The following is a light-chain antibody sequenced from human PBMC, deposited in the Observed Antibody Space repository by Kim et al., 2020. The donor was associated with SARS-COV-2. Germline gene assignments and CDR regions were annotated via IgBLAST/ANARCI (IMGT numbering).Light chain of an antibody. Sequence: PQSPGEIATLTCMTRQRPNSNLARYQQKPVQAPRLLIYAASTMATGIPSRFSVIGTATEFTLTISSLQSEDFAVDYCQQYNDWPTFVQGTKLDIK. J-gene: IGKJ1*01. V-gene: IGKV3-15*01. CDR1: QRPNSN. CDR3: QQYNDWPT. CDR2: AAS.